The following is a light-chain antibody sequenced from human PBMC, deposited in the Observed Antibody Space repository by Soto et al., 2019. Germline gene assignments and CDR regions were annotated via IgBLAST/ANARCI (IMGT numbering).Light chain of an antibody. CDR2: DAS. CDR1: QSISSW. Sequence: DIQMTQSPSTLSVSVGDRVTITCRASQSISSWLAWYQQKPGKAPKLLIYDASSLESGVPSRFSGSGSGTEFTLTISSLQPDDFATYYCQQYNSRITFGQGTRLEIK. V-gene: IGKV1-5*01. J-gene: IGKJ5*01. CDR3: QQYNSRIT.